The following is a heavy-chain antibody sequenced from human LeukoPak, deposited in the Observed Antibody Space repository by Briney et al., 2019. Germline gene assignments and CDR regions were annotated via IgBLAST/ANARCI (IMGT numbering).Heavy chain of an antibody. D-gene: IGHD1-26*01. CDR1: GYSITTNYY. V-gene: IGHV4-38-2*02. CDR3: VTPRSWELSDMAV. CDR2: VYHNGET. J-gene: IGHJ6*03. Sequence: SETLSLTCTVSGYSITTNYYWAWIRQSPGTGLEWIGSVYHNGETYYNPSLKSRVIISVDTSKNEFSLRLTSVTAAETAVYYCVTPRSWELSDMAVWGKGTTVTVSS.